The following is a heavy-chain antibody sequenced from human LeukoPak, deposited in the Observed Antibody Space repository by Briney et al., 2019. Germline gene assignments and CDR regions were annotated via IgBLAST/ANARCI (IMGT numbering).Heavy chain of an antibody. V-gene: IGHV3-7*01. Sequence: GGSLRLSCAASGFTLSNAWMSWVRQAPGKGLEWVANIKQDGSEKYYVDSVKGRFTISRDNAKNSLYLQMNSLRAEDTAVYYCARVYSITIFGVVRYWGQGTLVTVSS. D-gene: IGHD3-3*01. J-gene: IGHJ4*02. CDR2: IKQDGSEK. CDR1: GFTLSNAW. CDR3: ARVYSITIFGVVRY.